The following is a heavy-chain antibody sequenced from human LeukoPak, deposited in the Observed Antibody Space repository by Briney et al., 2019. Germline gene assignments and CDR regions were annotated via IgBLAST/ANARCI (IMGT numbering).Heavy chain of an antibody. D-gene: IGHD3-16*02. CDR2: IKQDGSER. J-gene: IGHJ4*02. CDR3: ARVGGRYSPLGY. CDR1: GFTFSSYR. V-gene: IGHV3-7*01. Sequence: GGSLRLSCAASGFTFSSYRKSWVRQPPAKGLGWVANIKQDGSERYYVDSVKCRFTISRDNDKNSRFLQMTRLRAEDTAVYYCARVGGRYSPLGYWGQGTLVTVSS.